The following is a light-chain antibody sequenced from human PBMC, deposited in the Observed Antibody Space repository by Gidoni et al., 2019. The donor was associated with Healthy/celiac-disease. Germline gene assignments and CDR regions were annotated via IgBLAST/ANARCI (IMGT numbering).Light chain of an antibody. Sequence: DIVITQSPLSLHVTPGEPASISCRSSQSLLHSNGYNYLDWYLQKPGQSPQLLIYLGSNRASGVTDRFSGSGSGTDFTLKISRVEAEDVGVYYCRQALQTPFTFGPGTKVDIK. V-gene: IGKV2-28*01. J-gene: IGKJ3*01. CDR2: LGS. CDR3: RQALQTPFT. CDR1: QSLLHSNGYNY.